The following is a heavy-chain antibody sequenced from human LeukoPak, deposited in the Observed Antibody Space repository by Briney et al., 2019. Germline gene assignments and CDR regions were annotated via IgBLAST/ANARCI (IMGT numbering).Heavy chain of an antibody. D-gene: IGHD2-21*02. J-gene: IGHJ4*02. CDR3: AKEYCGGDCYPSY. CDR1: GFSFSSFY. CDR2: IYSGGST. Sequence: PGGSLRLSCAASGFSFSSFYMNWVRQAPGKGLEWVSVIYSGGSTYYADSVKGRFTISRHNSKNTLYLQMNSLRAEDTAVYYCAKEYCGGDCYPSYWGQGTLVTVSS. V-gene: IGHV3-53*04.